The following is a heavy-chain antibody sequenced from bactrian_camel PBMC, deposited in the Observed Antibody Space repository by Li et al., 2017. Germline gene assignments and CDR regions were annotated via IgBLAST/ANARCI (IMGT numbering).Heavy chain of an antibody. CDR3: AAVGRNLDDSCPGSIRSDRRYDY. CDR2: VDADGTVT. Sequence: VQLVESGGGSVQSGGSLRLSCVASGYTYNRYCMGWFRQGSGKEREGVAVVDADGTVTYAESVKGRFTVSQDNAKNTLWLQMNNLKPEDTAMYYCAAVGRNLDDSCPGSIRSDRRYDYWGQGTQVTVS. V-gene: IGHV3S6*01. D-gene: IGHD3*01. CDR1: GYTYNRYC. J-gene: IGHJ4*01.